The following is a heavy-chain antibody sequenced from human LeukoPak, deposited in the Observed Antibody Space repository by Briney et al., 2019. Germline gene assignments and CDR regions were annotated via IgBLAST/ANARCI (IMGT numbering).Heavy chain of an antibody. CDR3: ARERWDKAVAGTYTYYYGMDV. J-gene: IGHJ6*02. CDR2: IIPIFGTA. CDR1: GGTFSSYA. V-gene: IGHV1-69*01. D-gene: IGHD6-19*01. Sequence: SVKVSCKASGGTFSSYAISWVRQAPGQGLEWMGGIIPIFGTANYAQKFQGRVTITADESTSTAYMELSSLRSEDTAAYYCARERWDKAVAGTYTYYYGMDVWGQGTTVTVSS.